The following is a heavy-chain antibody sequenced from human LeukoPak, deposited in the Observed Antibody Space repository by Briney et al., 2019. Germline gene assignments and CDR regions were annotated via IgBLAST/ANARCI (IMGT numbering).Heavy chain of an antibody. D-gene: IGHD6-13*01. J-gene: IGHJ5*02. CDR1: GGSICSYY. CDR3: ARERIAAAGTLIWFDP. V-gene: IGHV4-4*07. CDR2: IYTSGST. Sequence: SETLSLTXTVSGGSICSYYWSWIRQTAGKGLEWIGRIYTSGSTNYNPSLKSRVTMSVDTSKNQFSLKLSSVTAADTAVYYCARERIAAAGTLIWFDPWGQGTLVTVSS.